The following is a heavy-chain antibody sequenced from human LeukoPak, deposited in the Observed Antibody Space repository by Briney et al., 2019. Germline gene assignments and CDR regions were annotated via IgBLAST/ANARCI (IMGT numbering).Heavy chain of an antibody. CDR3: AKDYGDYVAPDFDY. D-gene: IGHD4-17*01. CDR1: GFIFTTYW. V-gene: IGHV3-23*01. J-gene: IGHJ4*02. CDR2: ISGSGGST. Sequence: GGSLRLSCAASGFIFTTYWMSWVRQAPGKGLEWVSAISGSGGSTYYADSVKGRFTISRDNSKNTLYLQMNSLRAEDTAVYYCAKDYGDYVAPDFDYWGQGTLVTVSS.